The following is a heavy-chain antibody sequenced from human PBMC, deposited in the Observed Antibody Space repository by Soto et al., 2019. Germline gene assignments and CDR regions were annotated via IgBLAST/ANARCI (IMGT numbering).Heavy chain of an antibody. CDR1: GGSITGYY. CDR2: IYDSGTT. V-gene: IGHV4-59*08. J-gene: IGHJ4*02. D-gene: IGHD4-17*01. CDR3: ARRNHGGEGYFFDF. Sequence: QVQLRQSGPGLVRPSETLSLTCTVSGGSITGYYWSWIRQPPGKGLEWIGYIYDSGTTTYNAALKRRVPISADTSKNQFALQLRSVTAAATAVDYCARRNHGGEGYFFDFWGEELLVTFSS.